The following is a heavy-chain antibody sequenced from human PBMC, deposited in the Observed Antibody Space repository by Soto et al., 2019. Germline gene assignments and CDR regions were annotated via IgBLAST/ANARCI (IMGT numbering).Heavy chain of an antibody. Sequence: QVLQFGGGLVQPGGSLSLSCATSAFTFSSYAMTWVRQTPGKGLEWVSTVSRSGGTTYYADSVKGRFTISRDNSKNTLSLQMDSLRVEDTAIYYCARTGPADILALDIWGQGAMVTVSS. CDR3: ARTGPADILALDI. CDR2: VSRSGGTT. V-gene: IGHV3-23*01. J-gene: IGHJ3*02. D-gene: IGHD2-2*01. CDR1: AFTFSSYA.